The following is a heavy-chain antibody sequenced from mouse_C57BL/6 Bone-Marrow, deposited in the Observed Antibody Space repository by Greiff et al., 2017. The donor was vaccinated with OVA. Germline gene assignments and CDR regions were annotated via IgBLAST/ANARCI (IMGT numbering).Heavy chain of an antibody. Sequence: EVQLQQPGAELVKPGASVKLSCKASGYTFTSYWMHWVKQRPGRGLEWIGRIDPENGDTEYASKFQGKATITADTSSNTAYLQLSSLTSEDTAVYYCTSDYYGSSPYAMDYWGQGTSVTVSS. CDR3: TSDYYGSSPYAMDY. J-gene: IGHJ4*01. V-gene: IGHV14-4*01. D-gene: IGHD1-1*01. CDR1: GYTFTSYW. CDR2: IDPENGDT.